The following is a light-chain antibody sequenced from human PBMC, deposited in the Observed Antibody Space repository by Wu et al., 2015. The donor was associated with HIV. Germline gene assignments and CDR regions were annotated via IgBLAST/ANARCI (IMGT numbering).Light chain of an antibody. CDR2: DAS. V-gene: IGKV3-11*01. J-gene: IGKJ2*01. CDR1: RVLPAF. Sequence: ATLLLAGPVRVLPAFLAWYRTENLGPGLPRLLIYDASNRATGIPARFSGSGSGTDFTLTISSLEPEDFAVYYCQQRRYWPLYTFGQGTKLEIK. CDR3: QQRRYWPLYT.